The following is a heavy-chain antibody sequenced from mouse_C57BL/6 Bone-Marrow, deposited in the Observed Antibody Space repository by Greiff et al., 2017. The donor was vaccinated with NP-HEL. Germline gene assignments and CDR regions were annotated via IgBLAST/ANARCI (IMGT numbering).Heavy chain of an antibody. Sequence: VMLVESGAELARPGASVKMSCKASGYTFTSYTMHWVKQRPGQGLEWIGYINPSSGYTKYNQKFKDKATLTADKSSSTAYMQLSSLTSEDSAVDYCARESLYYGSSYVGYWGQGTTLTVSS. CDR1: GYTFTSYT. V-gene: IGHV1-4*01. CDR3: ARESLYYGSSYVGY. CDR2: INPSSGYT. D-gene: IGHD1-1*01. J-gene: IGHJ2*01.